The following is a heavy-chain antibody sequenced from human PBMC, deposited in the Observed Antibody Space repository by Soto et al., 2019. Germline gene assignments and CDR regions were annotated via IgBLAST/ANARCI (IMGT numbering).Heavy chain of an antibody. CDR1: GYTFTGDY. CDR3: ARACGGDCYSTGFDY. Sequence: SCKASGYTFTGDYMHWVGQAPGQGLEWMGWINPNSGGTNYAQKFQGRVTMTRDTSISTAYMELSRLRSDDTAVYYCARACGGDCYSTGFDYWGQGTLVTVSS. J-gene: IGHJ4*02. CDR2: INPNSGGT. V-gene: IGHV1-2*02. D-gene: IGHD2-21*02.